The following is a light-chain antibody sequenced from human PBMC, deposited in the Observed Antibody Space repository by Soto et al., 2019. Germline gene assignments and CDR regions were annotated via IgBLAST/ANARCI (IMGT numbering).Light chain of an antibody. V-gene: IGKV1-27*01. Sequence: DIQMTQSPSSLSASVGDRVTITCRASQGISTSLAWYQQKPGKIPKLLIYAASTLQSGVPSRFSGSGSGTDFTLTISSLQPEDVATYYCQKYNGAPYTFGQGTKLEIK. CDR2: AAS. CDR3: QKYNGAPYT. J-gene: IGKJ2*01. CDR1: QGISTS.